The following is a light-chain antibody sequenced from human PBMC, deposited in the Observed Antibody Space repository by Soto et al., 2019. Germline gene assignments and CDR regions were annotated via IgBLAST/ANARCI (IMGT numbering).Light chain of an antibody. CDR2: GIS. J-gene: IGKJ1*01. Sequence: EIVLTQSPGTLSLSPGERATLSCRASHTISSSYLAWYQQNPGQAPRLLMYGISRRGTGIPDRFSGSGSGTDFTLTITRLEPEDFAVYYCQQYVTSSPRTFGQGTKVEIK. CDR3: QQYVTSSPRT. CDR1: HTISSSY. V-gene: IGKV3-20*01.